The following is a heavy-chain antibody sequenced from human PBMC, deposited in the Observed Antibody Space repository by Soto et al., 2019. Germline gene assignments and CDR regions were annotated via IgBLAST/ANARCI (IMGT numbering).Heavy chain of an antibody. D-gene: IGHD4-4*01. V-gene: IGHV1-69*06. Sequence: QVQLVQSGAEVKKPGSSVKVSCKASGGTFSSYAISWVRQAPGQGLEWMGGIIPIFGTANYAQKFHGRVTITADKSTSTAYMELSSLRSEDTAVYYCARDNGEGPLTTAAFDYWGQGTLVTVSS. CDR2: IIPIFGTA. CDR3: ARDNGEGPLTTAAFDY. J-gene: IGHJ4*02. CDR1: GGTFSSYA.